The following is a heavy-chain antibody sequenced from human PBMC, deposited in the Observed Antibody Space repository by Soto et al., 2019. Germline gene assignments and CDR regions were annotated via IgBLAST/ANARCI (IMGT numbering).Heavy chain of an antibody. V-gene: IGHV4-34*01. CDR1: GGSFSGYY. J-gene: IGHJ6*03. Sequence: SETLSLTCAVYGGSFSGYYWSWIRQPPGKGLEWIGEINHSGSTNYNPSLKSRVTISVDTSKNQFSLKLSSVTAADTAVYYCAREYSSSSGYYMDVWGKGTTVTVSS. CDR3: AREYSSSSGYYMDV. D-gene: IGHD6-6*01. CDR2: INHSGST.